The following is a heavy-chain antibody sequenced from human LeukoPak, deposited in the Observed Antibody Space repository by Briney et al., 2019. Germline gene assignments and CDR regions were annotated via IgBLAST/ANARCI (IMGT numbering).Heavy chain of an antibody. Sequence: SETPSLTCTVSGGSISSSGYYWDWIRQPPGKGLEWIGSIYYSWTTYYNPSLKSRVTISVDTSKNQFSLKLSSVTAADTAVFYCVRRQYSYGYFDYWGQGTLVTVSS. CDR3: VRRQYSYGYFDY. V-gene: IGHV4-39*01. CDR2: IYYSWTT. CDR1: GGSISSSGYY. J-gene: IGHJ4*02. D-gene: IGHD5-18*01.